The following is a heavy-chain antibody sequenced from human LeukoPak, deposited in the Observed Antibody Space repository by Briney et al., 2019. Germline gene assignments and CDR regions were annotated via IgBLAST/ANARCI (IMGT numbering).Heavy chain of an antibody. V-gene: IGHV1-69*11. CDR3: ATSSRTYSSTDY. CDR1: GGTFSSYA. D-gene: IGHD6-13*01. J-gene: IGHJ4*02. Sequence: ASVKVSCKASGGTFSSYAISWVRQAPGQGLEWVGWIIPILGSANYAQSFQGRVTMTADESTSTAYMELSSLRSEDTAVYYCATSSRTYSSTDYWGQGTLVTVSS. CDR2: IIPILGSA.